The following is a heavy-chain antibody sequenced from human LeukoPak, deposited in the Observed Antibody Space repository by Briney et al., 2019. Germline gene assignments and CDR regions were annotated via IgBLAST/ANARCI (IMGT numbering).Heavy chain of an antibody. CDR2: ISSSSNYI. CDR3: ARDGVTMVRGGFDY. Sequence: PGGSLRLSCAASGFTFSSYSMHWVRQAPGKGLEWVSSISSSSNYIYYVGSVKGRFTISRDNAKNSLYLQMNSLRAEDTAVYYCARDGVTMVRGGFDYWGQGTLVTVSS. D-gene: IGHD3-10*01. CDR1: GFTFSSYS. V-gene: IGHV3-21*01. J-gene: IGHJ4*02.